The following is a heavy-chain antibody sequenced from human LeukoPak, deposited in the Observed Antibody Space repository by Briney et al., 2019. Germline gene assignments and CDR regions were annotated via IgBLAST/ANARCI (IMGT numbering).Heavy chain of an antibody. J-gene: IGHJ2*01. Sequence: GGSLRLSCAASGFTFSTYTINWVRQAPGKGLQWVSSMGSSGDSIHLADSVKGRFSISRDSANNSLYLQMNSLGAEDTAVYYCASSGYDLDWYFDLWGRGTLVTVSS. CDR1: GFTFSTYT. D-gene: IGHD5-12*01. CDR3: ASSGYDLDWYFDL. V-gene: IGHV3-21*01. CDR2: MGSSGDSI.